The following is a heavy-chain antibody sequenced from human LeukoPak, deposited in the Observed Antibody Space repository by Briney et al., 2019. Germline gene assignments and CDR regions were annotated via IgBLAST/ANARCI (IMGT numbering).Heavy chain of an antibody. CDR1: GFTFSSYA. CDR2: ISGSGGST. Sequence: GGSLRLSCAASGFTFSSYAMSWVRQAPGKGLEWVSAISGSGGSTYYADSVKGRFTISSDNSKNTLYLQMNSLRAEDTAVYYCAKTRAYYDFWSGYYAEYFQHWGQGTLVTVSS. D-gene: IGHD3-3*01. CDR3: AKTRAYYDFWSGYYAEYFQH. V-gene: IGHV3-23*01. J-gene: IGHJ1*01.